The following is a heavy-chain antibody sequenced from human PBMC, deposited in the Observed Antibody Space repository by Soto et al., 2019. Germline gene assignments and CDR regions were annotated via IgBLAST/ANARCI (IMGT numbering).Heavy chain of an antibody. J-gene: IGHJ3*01. CDR1: GFTFSSYG. V-gene: IGHV3-30*18. CDR3: AKVRITVTSYDAFDV. Sequence: SGGSLRLSCAASGFTFSSYGMHWVRQAPGKGLEWVAVISYDESNKYYGDSVKGRFTISRDNSKNTLYLQMNSLRAEDTAVYYCAKVRITVTSYDAFDVWGQGTMVTVSS. CDR2: ISYDESNK. D-gene: IGHD4-17*01.